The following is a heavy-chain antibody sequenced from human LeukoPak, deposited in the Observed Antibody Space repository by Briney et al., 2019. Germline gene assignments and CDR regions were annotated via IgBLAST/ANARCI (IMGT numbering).Heavy chain of an antibody. V-gene: IGHV1-2*06. CDR2: INPNSGGT. CDR3: ARAAYYYDGSGYYLGD. CDR1: GYTFTDYY. Sequence: ASVKVSCKASGYTFTDYYMHWVQQAPGQGLEWMGRINPNSGGTNYAQKFQARVTMTRDTSISTAYMELSRLRSDDTALYYCARAAYYYDGSGYYLGDWGQGTLVTVSS. J-gene: IGHJ4*02. D-gene: IGHD3-22*01.